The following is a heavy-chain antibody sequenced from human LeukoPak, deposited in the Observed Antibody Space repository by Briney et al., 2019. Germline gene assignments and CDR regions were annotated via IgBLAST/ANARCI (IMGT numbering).Heavy chain of an antibody. CDR3: AKDILRFGGIAAPWFDP. Sequence: PGGSLRLSCAASGFTFDDYAMHWVRQAPGKGLEWVSGISWNSGSIGYADSVKGRFTISRDNAKNSLYLQMNSLRAEDTALYYCAKDILRFGGIAAPWFDPWGQGTLVTVSS. J-gene: IGHJ5*02. V-gene: IGHV3-9*01. CDR2: ISWNSGSI. CDR1: GFTFDDYA. D-gene: IGHD6-13*01.